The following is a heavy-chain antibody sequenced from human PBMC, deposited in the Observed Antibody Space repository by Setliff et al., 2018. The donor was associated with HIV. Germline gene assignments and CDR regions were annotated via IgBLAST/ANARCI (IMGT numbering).Heavy chain of an antibody. D-gene: IGHD7-27*01. CDR2: IYYSGST. J-gene: IGHJ4*02. Sequence: SETLSLTCTVSGGSISSGDYYWCWLRQHPGKGLEWIGYIYYSGSTYYPPSLQSRVTISRDTSKNQFSLNLRSVTAADTAVFYCASGRDWGVIDYWGQGALVTVSS. CDR1: GGSISSGDYY. CDR3: ASGRDWGVIDY. V-gene: IGHV4-31*03.